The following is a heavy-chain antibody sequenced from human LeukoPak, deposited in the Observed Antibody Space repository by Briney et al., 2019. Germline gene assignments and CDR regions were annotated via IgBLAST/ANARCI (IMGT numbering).Heavy chain of an antibody. CDR2: ISSSSSYI. J-gene: IGHJ4*02. V-gene: IGHV3-21*04. D-gene: IGHD3-3*01. CDR3: ARNYRSTTQIRFLEWLPSYYFDY. Sequence: GGSLRLSCAASGFTFSSYSMNWVRQAPGKGLEWVSSISSSSSYIYYADSVKGRFTISRDNAKNSLYLQMNSLRAEDTALYYCARNYRSTTQIRFLEWLPSYYFDYWGQGTLVTVSS. CDR1: GFTFSSYS.